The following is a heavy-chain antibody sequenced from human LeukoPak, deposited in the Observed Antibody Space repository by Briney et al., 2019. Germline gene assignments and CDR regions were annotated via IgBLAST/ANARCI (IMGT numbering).Heavy chain of an antibody. CDR1: GFTFSSYW. CDR3: ARDPRYCSGGSCYSIDY. V-gene: IGHV3-74*01. J-gene: IGHJ4*02. CDR2: INSDGSST. Sequence: GGSLRLSCAASGFTFSSYWMHWVRQAPGKGLVRVSRINSDGSSTSYADSVKGRFTISRDNAKNTLYLQMNSLRAEDTAVYYCARDPRYCSGGSCYSIDYWGQGTLVTVSS. D-gene: IGHD2-15*01.